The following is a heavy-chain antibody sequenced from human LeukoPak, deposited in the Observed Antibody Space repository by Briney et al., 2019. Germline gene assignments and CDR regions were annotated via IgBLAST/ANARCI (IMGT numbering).Heavy chain of an antibody. D-gene: IGHD1-1*01. CDR2: VSAYNGNT. CDR1: GYTFTSNG. CDR3: ARTPGTTFLNWFDP. J-gene: IGHJ5*02. Sequence: GASVKVSCMASGYTFTSNGVSWVRQAPGLGLERMGWVSAYNGNTNSAQKFQGRVSMTTDTSTSTAYMELRSLTSDDTALYYCARTPGTTFLNWFDPWGQGTLVTVSS. V-gene: IGHV1-18*04.